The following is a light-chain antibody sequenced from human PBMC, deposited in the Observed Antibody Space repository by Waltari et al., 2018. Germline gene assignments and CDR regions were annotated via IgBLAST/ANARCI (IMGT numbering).Light chain of an antibody. V-gene: IGLV2-11*01. CDR3: CSYAGSRWV. Sequence: QSALTQPRPVSGSPGQSVTISCTGTSSDVGGYKYVSWYQQHPGKAPKRMIFDVRKRPSGVPDRFSGSKSGSTASLTISGLQAEDEADYYCCSYAGSRWVFGGGTKLTVL. J-gene: IGLJ3*02. CDR1: SSDVGGYKY. CDR2: DVR.